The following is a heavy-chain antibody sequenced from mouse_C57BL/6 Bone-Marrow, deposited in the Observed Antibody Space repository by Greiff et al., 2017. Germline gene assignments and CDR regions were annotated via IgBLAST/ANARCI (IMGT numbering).Heavy chain of an antibody. CDR2: ISSGSSTI. V-gene: IGHV5-17*01. CDR1: GFTFSDYG. CDR3: ARAGYLAY. Sequence: DVMLVESGGGLVKPGGSLKLSCAASGFTFSDYGMHWVRQAPEKGLEWVAYISSGSSTIYYADTVKGRCTISRDNAKNTLFLQMTSLRSEDTAMYYCARAGYLAYWGQGTLVTVSA. D-gene: IGHD2-2*01. J-gene: IGHJ3*01.